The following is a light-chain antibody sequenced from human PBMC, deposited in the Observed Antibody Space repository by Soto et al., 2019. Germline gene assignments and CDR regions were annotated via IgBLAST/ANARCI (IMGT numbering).Light chain of an antibody. CDR3: QQSYSTPRVT. CDR2: AAS. CDR1: QSISSY. V-gene: IGKV1-39*01. J-gene: IGKJ2*01. Sequence: DIQMTQSPSSLSASVGDRVTITCRASQSISSYLNWYQQKPGKAPKLLIYAASSLQSGVPSTFSGSGSGTDFTLTISSLQPEDFATYYYQQSYSTPRVTFGQGTKLEIK.